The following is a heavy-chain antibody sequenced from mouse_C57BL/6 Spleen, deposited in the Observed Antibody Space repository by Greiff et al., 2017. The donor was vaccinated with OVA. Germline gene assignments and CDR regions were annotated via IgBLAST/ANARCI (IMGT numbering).Heavy chain of an antibody. J-gene: IGHJ1*03. CDR2: IDPENGDT. D-gene: IGHD1-1*01. Sequence: VQLQQSGAELVRPGTSVKLSCTASGFNIKDDYMHWVKQRPEQGLEWIGWIDPENGDTEYASKFQGKATITADTSSNTAYLQLSSLTSEDTAVYYCTTDGSSWYFDVWGTETTVTVSS. CDR3: TTDGSSWYFDV. CDR1: GFNIKDDY. V-gene: IGHV14-4*01.